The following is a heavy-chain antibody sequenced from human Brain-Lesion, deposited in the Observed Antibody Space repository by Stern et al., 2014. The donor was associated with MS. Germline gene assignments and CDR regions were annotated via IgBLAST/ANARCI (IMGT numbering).Heavy chain of an antibody. V-gene: IGHV3-7*01. CDR2: IKEDGTEK. J-gene: IGHJ6*02. CDR3: ARVYNTIYGIVTQRGSGMDV. D-gene: IGHD3-3*01. CDR1: GFTFGNYW. Sequence: EVQLVESGGGLVQPGGSLTISCTAAGFTFGNYWMTWVRPAPGKRLDWAANIKEDGTEKNYVDSVKGRFTISRDNARNSLYLQMNSLRVEDTALYYCARVYNTIYGIVTQRGSGMDVWGQGTTVIVSS.